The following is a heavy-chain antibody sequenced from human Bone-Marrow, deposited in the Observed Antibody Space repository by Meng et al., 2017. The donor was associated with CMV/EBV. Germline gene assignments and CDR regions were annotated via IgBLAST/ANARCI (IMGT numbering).Heavy chain of an antibody. V-gene: IGHV3-21*01. CDR1: GFTFSSYS. Sequence: GEYLKIYCAASGFTFSSYSMNWVRQAPGKGLEWVSSISSSSSYIYYADSVKGRFTISRDNAKNSLYLQMSSLRAEDTAVYYCARDTHGYCSSTSCSDAFDIWGQGTVVTVSS. D-gene: IGHD2-2*03. CDR2: ISSSSSYI. CDR3: ARDTHGYCSSTSCSDAFDI. J-gene: IGHJ3*02.